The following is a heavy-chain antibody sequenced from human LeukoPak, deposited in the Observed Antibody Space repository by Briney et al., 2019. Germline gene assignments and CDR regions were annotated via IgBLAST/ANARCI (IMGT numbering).Heavy chain of an antibody. CDR1: GFTFSSYG. CDR3: GKGPGYSVYDNLPHH. CDR2: IRYDGSNK. Sequence: GGSLRLSCAASGFTFSSYGMHWVRQAPGKGLEWVAFIRYDGSNKYYADSVKGRFTISRDNSKNTLYLQMNSLRAEDTAVYYCGKGPGYSVYDNLPHHWGQGTLVTVSS. D-gene: IGHD5/OR15-5a*01. J-gene: IGHJ5*02. V-gene: IGHV3-30*02.